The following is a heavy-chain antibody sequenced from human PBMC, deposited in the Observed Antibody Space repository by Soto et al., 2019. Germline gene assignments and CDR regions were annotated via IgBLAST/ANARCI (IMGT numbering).Heavy chain of an antibody. CDR2: IYHSGST. D-gene: IGHD3-3*01. Sequence: PSETLSLTCAVSGGSISSSNWCSWVRQPPGKGLEWIGEIYHSGSTNYNPSLKSRVTISVDKSKNQFSLKLSSVTAADTAVYYCARSGRIFGVVTGFDYWGQGTLVTVSS. V-gene: IGHV4-4*02. J-gene: IGHJ4*02. CDR3: ARSGRIFGVVTGFDY. CDR1: GGSISSSNW.